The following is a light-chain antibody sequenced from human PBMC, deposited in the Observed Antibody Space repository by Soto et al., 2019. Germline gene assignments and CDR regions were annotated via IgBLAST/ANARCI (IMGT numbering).Light chain of an antibody. CDR2: KAS. V-gene: IGKV1-5*03. CDR1: QSISSW. CDR3: QQYTRYPYT. Sequence: DIQMTQSPSTLSASVGDRVTITCRASQSISSWLAWYQQKPGKAPKVLIYKASTLESGVPSRFSGSESGTEFTLTISSLQPDDFATYYCQQYTRYPYTFGQGTKLEIK. J-gene: IGKJ2*01.